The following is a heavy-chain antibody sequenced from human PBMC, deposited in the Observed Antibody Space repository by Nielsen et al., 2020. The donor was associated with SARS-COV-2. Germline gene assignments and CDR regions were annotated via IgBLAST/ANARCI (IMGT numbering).Heavy chain of an antibody. CDR2: ISSDGTKT. J-gene: IGHJ4*02. CDR1: GFTLSRYW. D-gene: IGHD3-3*01. V-gene: IGHV3-74*01. CDR3: ATESTIFGVVINFAPDF. Sequence: GESLKISCAASGFTLSRYWMNWVRQDPGKGLAWVSRISSDGTKTTYADSVKGRFTVSRDSAKNTLYLQMNSLRAEDTAVYYCATESTIFGVVINFAPDFWGQGTLVTVSS.